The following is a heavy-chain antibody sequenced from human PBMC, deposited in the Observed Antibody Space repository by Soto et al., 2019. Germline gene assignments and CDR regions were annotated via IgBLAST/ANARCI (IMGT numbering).Heavy chain of an antibody. V-gene: IGHV3-30-3*01. CDR3: ARAPSAYGDYLDY. CDR2: ISYDGSNK. Sequence: PGGSLRLSCAASRFTFSTYAIHWVRQAPGKGLEWVALISYDGSNKYYADSVKGRFTISRDNSKNTLYLQMNSLRVEDTAVYYCARAPSAYGDYLDYWGQGTLVTVSS. CDR1: RFTFSTYA. D-gene: IGHD4-17*01. J-gene: IGHJ4*02.